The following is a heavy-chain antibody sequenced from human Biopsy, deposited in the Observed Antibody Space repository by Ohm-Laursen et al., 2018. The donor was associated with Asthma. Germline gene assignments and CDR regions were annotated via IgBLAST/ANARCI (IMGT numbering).Heavy chain of an antibody. CDR3: ARGDSSGWSHYYFDY. D-gene: IGHD6-19*01. J-gene: IGHJ4*02. V-gene: IGHV3-53*01. CDR1: GFTVSRDH. Sequence: SLRLSCTASGFTVSRDHMFWVRQAPGKGLEWVSVIYSGGTSGTADSARGRFTISRDFYKNTLYLQMDSLRAEDTAVYYCARGDSSGWSHYYFDYWGQGTLVTVSS. CDR2: IYSGGTS.